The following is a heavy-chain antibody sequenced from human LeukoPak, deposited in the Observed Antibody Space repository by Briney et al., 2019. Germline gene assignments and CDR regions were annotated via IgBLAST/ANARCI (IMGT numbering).Heavy chain of an antibody. V-gene: IGHV3-7*01. CDR3: AKGEAAAGGY. J-gene: IGHJ4*02. CDR2: IKHDGSEK. Sequence: GGSLRLSCAASGLTFSRYWRSWVRQAPGKGLEWVANIKHDGSEKYYVDSVKGRFTISRDNAKNSLYLQMNSLRAEDTAVYYCAKGEAAAGGYWGQGTLVTVSS. D-gene: IGHD6-13*01. CDR1: GLTFSRYW.